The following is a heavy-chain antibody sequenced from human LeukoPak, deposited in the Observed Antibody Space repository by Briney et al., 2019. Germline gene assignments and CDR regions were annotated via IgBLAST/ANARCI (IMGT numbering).Heavy chain of an antibody. CDR3: ARGRRDYGDYPY. Sequence: GGSLRLSCAASGFTVSGNYMSWVRQAPGKGLEWVSVIYSGGDTYSADSVKGRYTTSRDNSKNTLYLQMNSLRAEDTAVYYCARGRRDYGDYPYWGQGTLVTVSS. CDR2: IYSGGDT. J-gene: IGHJ4*02. CDR1: GFTVSGNY. D-gene: IGHD4-17*01. V-gene: IGHV3-53*01.